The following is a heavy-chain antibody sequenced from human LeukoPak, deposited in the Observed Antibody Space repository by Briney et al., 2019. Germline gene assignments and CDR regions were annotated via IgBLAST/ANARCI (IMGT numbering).Heavy chain of an antibody. CDR1: GFTFSSYA. CDR2: ISSNGGST. V-gene: IGHV3-64*01. Sequence: PGGSLRLSCAASGFTFSSYAMHWVRQAPGKGLEYVSAISSNGGSTYYANSVKGRFTISRDNSKNTLYLQMVSLRAEDMAVYYCARGEDYYGSGSYYSRYWGQGTLVTVSS. D-gene: IGHD3-10*01. CDR3: ARGEDYYGSGSYYSRY. J-gene: IGHJ4*02.